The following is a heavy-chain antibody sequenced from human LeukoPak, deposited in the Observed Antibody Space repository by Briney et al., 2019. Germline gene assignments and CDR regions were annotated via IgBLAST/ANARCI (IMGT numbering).Heavy chain of an antibody. CDR3: AKGGSGDYYYHMDV. Sequence: GRSLRLSCAASGFTLDDYAMHWVRQAPGKGLEWVSGISWNSGSIGYADSVKGRFAISRDNAKKSLYLQMNSLRAEETALYYCAKGGSGDYYYHMDVWGKGTTVTVSS. CDR2: ISWNSGSI. V-gene: IGHV3-9*01. CDR1: GFTLDDYA. D-gene: IGHD2-15*01. J-gene: IGHJ6*03.